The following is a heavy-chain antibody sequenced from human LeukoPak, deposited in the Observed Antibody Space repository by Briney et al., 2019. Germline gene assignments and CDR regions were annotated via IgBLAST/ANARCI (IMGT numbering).Heavy chain of an antibody. CDR3: ARGDLKYSSSSDCYYYMDV. CDR2: IYYSGST. D-gene: IGHD6-6*01. Sequence: SQTLSLTCTVSGGSISSGDYYWSWIRQPPGKGLEWIGYIYYSGSTYYNPSLKSRVTISVDTSKNQFSLKLSSVTAADTAVYYCARGDLKYSSSSDCYYYMDVWGKGTTVTVSS. J-gene: IGHJ6*03. CDR1: GGSISSGDYY. V-gene: IGHV4-30-4*08.